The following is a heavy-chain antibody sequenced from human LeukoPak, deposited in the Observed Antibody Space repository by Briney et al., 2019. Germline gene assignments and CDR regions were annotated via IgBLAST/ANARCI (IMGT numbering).Heavy chain of an antibody. CDR1: GGSISSYY. CDR3: ARDLRSQNSNYYYDFMDV. CDR2: IYTSGST. Sequence: PSETLSLTCTVSGGSISSYYWSWIRQPAGKGLEWIGRIYTSGSTNYNPSLTSRVTMSVDTSKNQFSLKLSSVTAADTAVYYCARDLRSQNSNYYYDFMDVWEKGTTVTVSS. J-gene: IGHJ6*03. D-gene: IGHD1-26*01. V-gene: IGHV4-4*07.